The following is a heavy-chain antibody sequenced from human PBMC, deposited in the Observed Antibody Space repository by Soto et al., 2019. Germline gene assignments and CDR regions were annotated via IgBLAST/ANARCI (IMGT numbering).Heavy chain of an antibody. CDR1: GGTFSSYA. D-gene: IGHD2-2*01. CDR2: IIPISGTA. CDR3: ARSQGSSTSLEIYYYYYYGMDV. V-gene: IGHV1-69*01. J-gene: IGHJ6*02. Sequence: QVQLVQSGAEVKKPGSSVKVSCKASGGTFSSYAISWVRQAPGQGLEWMGGIIPISGTANYAQKFQGRVTITADESTSTVSMELNSLRSEDTAVYFCARSQGSSTSLEIYYYYYYGMDVWGQGTTVTVSS.